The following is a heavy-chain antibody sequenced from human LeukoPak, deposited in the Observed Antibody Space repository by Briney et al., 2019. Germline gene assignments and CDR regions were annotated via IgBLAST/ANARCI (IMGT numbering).Heavy chain of an antibody. CDR3: ARRQWELLPDDY. V-gene: IGHV4-30-4*01. Sequence: SQTLSLTCTVSGGSISSGDYYWSWIRQPPGKGLEWIGYIYYSGSTYYNPSLKSRVTISVDTSKNQFSLKLSSVTAADTAVYYCARRQWELLPDDYWGQGTLVTVSS. D-gene: IGHD1-26*01. CDR2: IYYSGST. CDR1: GGSISSGDYY. J-gene: IGHJ4*02.